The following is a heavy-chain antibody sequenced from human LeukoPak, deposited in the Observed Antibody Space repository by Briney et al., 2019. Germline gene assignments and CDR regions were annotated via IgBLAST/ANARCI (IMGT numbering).Heavy chain of an antibody. CDR2: VYSDDNT. CDR1: GFTFSNAW. J-gene: IGHJ4*02. D-gene: IGHD6-19*01. Sequence: SGGSLRLSCAASGFTFSNAWMSWVRQAPGKGLEWVSVVYSDDNTYYADSVKGRFTISRDNSKNTLYLQMNGLRAEDTAMYYCARVGAVAAVDYWGQGTLVTVSS. V-gene: IGHV3-66*01. CDR3: ARVGAVAAVDY.